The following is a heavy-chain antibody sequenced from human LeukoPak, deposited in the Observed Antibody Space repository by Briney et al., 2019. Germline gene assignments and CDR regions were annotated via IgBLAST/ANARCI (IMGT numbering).Heavy chain of an antibody. Sequence: PVASVKVSCKASGYTFTNYYMHWVRQAPGQGLEWMGIINPSGGSTNYAQKFQGRVTITADKSTSTAYMELSSLRSEDTAVYYCAIRYSGSLAYDFDYWGQGTLVTVSS. J-gene: IGHJ4*02. CDR1: GYTFTNYY. CDR3: AIRYSGSLAYDFDY. V-gene: IGHV1-46*01. CDR2: INPSGGST. D-gene: IGHD1-26*01.